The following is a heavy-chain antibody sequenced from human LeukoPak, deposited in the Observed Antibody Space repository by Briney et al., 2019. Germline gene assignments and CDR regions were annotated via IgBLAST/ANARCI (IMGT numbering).Heavy chain of an antibody. Sequence: GGSLRLSCAASGFTFSDYYMSWIRQAPGKGLEWVSYISSSGSTIYYADSVKGRFTISRDNAKNSLYLQMNSLRAEDTAVYYCARGGDYGGNWGYYYYYYGMDVWGQGTTVTVSS. CDR3: ARGGDYGGNWGYYYYYYGMDV. CDR1: GFTFSDYY. V-gene: IGHV3-11*01. J-gene: IGHJ6*02. D-gene: IGHD4-23*01. CDR2: ISSSGSTI.